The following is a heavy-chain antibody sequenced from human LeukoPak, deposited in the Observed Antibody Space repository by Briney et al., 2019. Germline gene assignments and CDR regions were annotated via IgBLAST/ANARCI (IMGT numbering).Heavy chain of an antibody. CDR2: INPNPGVT. J-gene: IGHJ5*02. CDR1: GYTFTSYG. Sequence: GASVKVSCKASGYTFTSYGISWVRQAPGQGLEWMGWINPNPGVTNYAQEFQGRVTMTRDTSISTAYMELSRLRSDDTAVYYCARGSGIAARPCFDPWGQGTLVTVSS. V-gene: IGHV1-2*02. CDR3: ARGSGIAARPCFDP. D-gene: IGHD6-6*01.